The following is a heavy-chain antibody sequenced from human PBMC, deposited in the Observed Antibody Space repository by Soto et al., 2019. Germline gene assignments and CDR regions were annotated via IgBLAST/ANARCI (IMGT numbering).Heavy chain of an antibody. D-gene: IGHD2-21*01. J-gene: IGHJ4*02. CDR3: VRHVGETYFDY. Sequence: PGGPLRLSCAASGVTISSHAMSWVRQAPGKGLEWVSAISGSGISTYYADSVKGRFSISRDNSKNTLYLQMNSLRAEDTAVYYCVRHVGETYFDYWGQGTLVTVSS. CDR2: ISGSGIST. V-gene: IGHV3-23*01. CDR1: GVTISSHA.